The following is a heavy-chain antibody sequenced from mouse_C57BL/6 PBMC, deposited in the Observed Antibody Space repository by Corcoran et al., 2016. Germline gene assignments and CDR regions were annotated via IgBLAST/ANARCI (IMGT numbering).Heavy chain of an antibody. CDR2: INPNNGGT. D-gene: IGHD2-3*01. CDR1: GYTFTDYN. J-gene: IGHJ4*01. V-gene: IGHV1-18*01. Sequence: EVQLQQSGPELVKPGASVKIPCKASGYTFTDYNMDWVKQSHGKSLEWIGDINPNNGGTIYNQKFKGKATLTVDKSSSTAYMELHSLTSEDTAVYYCARSDDGYYQSSYYAMDYWGQGTSVTVSS. CDR3: ARSDDGYYQSSYYAMDY.